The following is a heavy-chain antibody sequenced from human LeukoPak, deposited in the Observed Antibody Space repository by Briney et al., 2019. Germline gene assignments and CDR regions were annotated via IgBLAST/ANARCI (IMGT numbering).Heavy chain of an antibody. V-gene: IGHV3-23*01. J-gene: IGHJ4*02. CDR3: AKRSASGTYNFDY. D-gene: IGHD3-10*01. Sequence: GGSLRLSCAASGFTFSSFAMSWVRQAPGKGLERFSTISTSGTSTLYTNSVKGRFTISRDNSKNTLYLQMNSLSAEDTAIYYCAKRSASGTYNFDYWGQGTLVTVSS. CDR2: ISTSGTST. CDR1: GFTFSSFA.